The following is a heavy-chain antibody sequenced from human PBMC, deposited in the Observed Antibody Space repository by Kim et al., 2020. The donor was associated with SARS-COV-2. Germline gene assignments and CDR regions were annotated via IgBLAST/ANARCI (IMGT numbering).Heavy chain of an antibody. Sequence: SETLSLTCSVSGGSIGSGGYYWSWIRQRPGKGLEWIGYISYSGSTYYNPSLESRLTLSMDTSMNQFSLRLSSVTAADGAVYYCARVDTNLFDSWGQGILV. CDR3: ARVDTNLFDS. J-gene: IGHJ4*02. CDR1: GGSIGSGGYY. CDR2: ISYSGST. V-gene: IGHV4-31*03.